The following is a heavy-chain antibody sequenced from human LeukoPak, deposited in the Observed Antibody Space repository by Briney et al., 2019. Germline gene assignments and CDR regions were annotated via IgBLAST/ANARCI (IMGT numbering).Heavy chain of an antibody. CDR2: IWYDGTNK. CDR1: AFTFSGYG. D-gene: IGHD7-27*01. CDR3: ARELTGDRGDWFDP. J-gene: IGHJ5*02. Sequence: PGGSLRLSCAASAFTFSGYGMHWVRQGPGKGLEWVAVIWYDGTNKYYADSVKGRFTISRDNSKNTLYLQMNSLRAEDTAVYYCARELTGDRGDWFDPWGQGTLVTVSS. V-gene: IGHV3-33*01.